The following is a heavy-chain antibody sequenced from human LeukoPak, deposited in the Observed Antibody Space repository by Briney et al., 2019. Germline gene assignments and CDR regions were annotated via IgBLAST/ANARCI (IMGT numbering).Heavy chain of an antibody. CDR2: ISTTGTTI. D-gene: IGHD2-21*01. J-gene: IGHJ4*02. Sequence: GGSLRLSCAASGFTFSSYAMHWVRQAPGKGLEWISYISTTGTTIHYADSVKGRFAISRDNAKSSLYLQMNSLRDEDTAVYYCARVWQDYSGVDYWGQGTLVTVSS. CDR1: GFTFSSYA. V-gene: IGHV3-48*02. CDR3: ARVWQDYSGVDY.